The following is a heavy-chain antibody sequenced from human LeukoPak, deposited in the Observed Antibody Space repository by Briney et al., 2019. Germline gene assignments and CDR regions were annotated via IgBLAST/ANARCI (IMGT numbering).Heavy chain of an antibody. D-gene: IGHD7-27*01. Sequence: SETLSLTCAVYGGSFSGYYWSWIRQPPGKGLEWIGEINHSGSTNYNPSLKSRVTISVDTSKNQFSLKLSSVTAADTAVYYCARDGYLGTTNYFDYWGQGTLVTVSS. J-gene: IGHJ4*02. V-gene: IGHV4-34*01. CDR3: ARDGYLGTTNYFDY. CDR2: INHSGST. CDR1: GGSFSGYY.